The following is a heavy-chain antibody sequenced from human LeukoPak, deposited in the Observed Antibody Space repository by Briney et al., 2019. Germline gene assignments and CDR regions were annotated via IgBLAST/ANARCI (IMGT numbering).Heavy chain of an antibody. D-gene: IGHD5-12*01. J-gene: IGHJ4*01. CDR3: ARDHRYAFDN. CDR1: GFNFIDYS. V-gene: IGHV3-48*01. CDR2: IGISSGNT. Sequence: GGSLRLSCAASGFNFIDYSMNWVRQAPGKGLVWISHIGISSGNTKYADSVKGRFTISRDKARNSLYLQMNSLRVEDTAVYYCARDHRYAFDNWGHGTLVTVSS.